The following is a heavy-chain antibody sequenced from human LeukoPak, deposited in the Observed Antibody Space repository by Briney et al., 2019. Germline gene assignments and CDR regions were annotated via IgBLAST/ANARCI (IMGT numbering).Heavy chain of an antibody. J-gene: IGHJ4*02. Sequence: SETLSLTCAVYGGSFSGYYWSWIRQSPGKGLEWIGEISHSGSTDYNPSLKSRVTISVDTSKNQFSLKLSSVTAADTAVYYCARVSTGYYDSSGPPYYFDYWGQGTLVTVSS. D-gene: IGHD3-22*01. CDR1: GGSFSGYY. CDR3: ARVSTGYYDSSGPPYYFDY. V-gene: IGHV4-34*01. CDR2: ISHSGST.